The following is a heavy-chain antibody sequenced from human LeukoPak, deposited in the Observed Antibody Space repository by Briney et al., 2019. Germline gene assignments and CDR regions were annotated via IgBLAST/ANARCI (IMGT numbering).Heavy chain of an antibody. J-gene: IGHJ6*03. V-gene: IGHV3-7*01. CDR1: GFTFTDYF. CDR2: IKQDGSET. Sequence: PGGSLRLSRVASGFTFTDYFMSWVRQAPGKGLEWVANIKQDGSETYYVDSVKGRFTISRDNAKNSVFLQMNSLGAEDTAVYFCATYHRSSYYYIDAWGKGTTVTVSS. CDR3: ATYHRSSYYYIDA. D-gene: IGHD6-6*01.